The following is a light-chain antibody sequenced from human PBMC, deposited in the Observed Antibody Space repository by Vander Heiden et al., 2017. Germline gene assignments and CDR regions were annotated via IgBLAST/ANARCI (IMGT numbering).Light chain of an antibody. CDR2: GAS. J-gene: IGKJ3*01. Sequence: EIVFTQSPATLSLSPGERATLSCRASQSVSSYLAWYQQKPGQAPGVLIYGASNRATGIPARFSGSGSGTDFTLTISSLEPEDFAVYFCQRRSNGRGFTFGPGTKVDIK. CDR1: QSVSSY. CDR3: QRRSNGRGFT. V-gene: IGKV3-11*01.